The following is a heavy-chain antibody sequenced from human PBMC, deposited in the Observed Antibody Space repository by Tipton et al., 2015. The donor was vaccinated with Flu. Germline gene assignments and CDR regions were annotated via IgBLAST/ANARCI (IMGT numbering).Heavy chain of an antibody. CDR3: ARQRSYYDTSGPRGGGFYLDY. J-gene: IGHJ4*02. D-gene: IGHD3-16*01. CDR1: GDSISNYY. CDR2: IYTSGST. Sequence: TLSLTCTVSGDSISNYYWGWIRQPAGKGLQWIGRIYTSGSTDYNSSLKSRVTISLDTPKNQFSLSLNSVTAADTAVYFCARQRSYYDTSGPRGGGFYLDYWGQGALVTVSS. V-gene: IGHV4-4*07.